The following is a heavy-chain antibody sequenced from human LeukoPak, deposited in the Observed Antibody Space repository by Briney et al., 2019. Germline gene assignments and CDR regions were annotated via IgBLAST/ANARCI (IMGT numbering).Heavy chain of an antibody. Sequence: PSETLSLTCTVSGGSISSGGYYWSWIRQHPGKGLEWIGYIYYSGSAYYNPSLKSRVTISVDTSENQFSLKLSSVTAADTAVYYCARVNYGSATKEDYWGQGALVTVSS. CDR2: IYYSGSA. V-gene: IGHV4-31*03. J-gene: IGHJ4*02. CDR3: ARVNYGSATKEDY. CDR1: GGSISSGGYY. D-gene: IGHD3-10*01.